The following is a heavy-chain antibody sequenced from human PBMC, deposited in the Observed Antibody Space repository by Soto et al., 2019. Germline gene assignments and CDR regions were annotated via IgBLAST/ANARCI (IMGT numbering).Heavy chain of an antibody. CDR3: VSDGDVCSDSDCFRHFGH. J-gene: IGHJ4*02. CDR2: IKEDGSAA. D-gene: IGHD5-12*01. CDR1: EFSISPYW. Sequence: GSLRLSCVASEFSISPYWMSWVRQAPGRGLEWVANIKEDGSAARYVDSARDRFLISRDNTKNSLYLQMTNLRAEDTAIYYCVSDGDVCSDSDCFRHFGHWGWGTRVTVSS. V-gene: IGHV3-7*03.